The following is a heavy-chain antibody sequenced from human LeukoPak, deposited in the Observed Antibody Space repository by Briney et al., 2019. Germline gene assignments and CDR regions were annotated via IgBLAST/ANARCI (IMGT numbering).Heavy chain of an antibody. V-gene: IGHV1-46*01. CDR3: ARAGYYYGSGSYIDI. Sequence: ASVKVSCKASGYTFTSYYMHWVRQAPGQGLEWMGIINPSGGSTSYAQKFQGRVTMTRDTSTSTVYMELSSLRSEGTAVYYCARAGYYYGSGSYIDIWGQGTMVTVSS. J-gene: IGHJ3*02. CDR2: INPSGGST. D-gene: IGHD3-10*01. CDR1: GYTFTSYY.